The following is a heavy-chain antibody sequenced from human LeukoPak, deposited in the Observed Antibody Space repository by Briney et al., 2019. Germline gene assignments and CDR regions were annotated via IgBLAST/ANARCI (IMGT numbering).Heavy chain of an antibody. CDR3: ARPAGWLPRYYFEY. CDR1: GASISGSSYY. V-gene: IGHV4-39*01. J-gene: IGHJ4*02. CDR2: IHSSGNT. D-gene: IGHD5-24*01. Sequence: SETLSLTCTVSGASISGSSYYWSWIRQPPGQGLEWIGTIHSSGNTYYNPSLKSRVTISVDTSKNQFSLKLSSVTAADTAVYYCARPAGWLPRYYFEYWGQGTLVTVPS.